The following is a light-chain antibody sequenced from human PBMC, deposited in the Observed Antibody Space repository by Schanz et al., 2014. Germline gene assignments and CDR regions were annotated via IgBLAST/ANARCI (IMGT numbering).Light chain of an antibody. CDR3: SSYAGSNNLVV. V-gene: IGLV2-8*01. CDR1: SSDVGGYNY. Sequence: QSALTQPPSASGSPGQSITISCTGTSSDVGGYNYVSWYQHHPGEAPKLIIYEVSKRPSGVPDRFSGSKSGNTASLTVSGLQADDEADYYCSSYAGSNNLVVFGGGTKLTVL. J-gene: IGLJ2*01. CDR2: EVS.